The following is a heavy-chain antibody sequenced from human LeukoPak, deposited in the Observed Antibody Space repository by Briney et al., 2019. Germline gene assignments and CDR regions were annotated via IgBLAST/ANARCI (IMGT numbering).Heavy chain of an antibody. CDR3: AKGYYCSGGTCVFDY. V-gene: IGHV3-23*01. J-gene: IGHJ4*02. CDR2: ISDGGATT. CDR1: GFTFSNYA. D-gene: IGHD2-15*01. Sequence: GGSLRLSCAAAGFTFSNYAMSWVRQAPGKGLEWVSAISDGGATTYYADSVRGRFTISRDNSKNTLYLQMNNLRAENTAVYFCAKGYYCSGGTCVFDYWCQGTQVTVSS.